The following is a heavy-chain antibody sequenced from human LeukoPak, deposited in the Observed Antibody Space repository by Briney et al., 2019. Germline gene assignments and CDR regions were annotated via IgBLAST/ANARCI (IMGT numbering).Heavy chain of an antibody. CDR3: ARSRSYFFGY. CDR1: GYRFTGYN. D-gene: IGHD2-21*01. CDR2: VDPSDGTT. Sequence: ASVKVSCKTSGYRFTGYNMHWVRQAPGQGLEWMGTVDPSDGTTNYAQRFPGRVTMTRDMSTSTVFMEVRSLTSEDTAVYYCARSRSYFFGYWGQGTLVTVSS. V-gene: IGHV1-46*01. J-gene: IGHJ4*02.